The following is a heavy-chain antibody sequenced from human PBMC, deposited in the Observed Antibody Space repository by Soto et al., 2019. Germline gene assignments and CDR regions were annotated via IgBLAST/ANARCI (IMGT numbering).Heavy chain of an antibody. V-gene: IGHV1-58*01. CDR3: AAGITGTILYFDN. CDR2: IVVDSGNT. J-gene: IGHJ4*02. Sequence: QMQLVQSGPEVKKPGTSVKVSCKASGFTFTSSAVQWVRQARGQRLEWIGYIVVDSGNTNYAPNFQERVTITRDMSTSTAYMEVSSLRSEDTAVYYCAAGITGTILYFDNWGQGTLVTVSS. CDR1: GFTFTSSA. D-gene: IGHD1-20*01.